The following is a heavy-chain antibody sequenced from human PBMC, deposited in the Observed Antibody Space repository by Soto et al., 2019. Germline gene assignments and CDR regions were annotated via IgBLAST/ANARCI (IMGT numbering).Heavy chain of an antibody. CDR3: ARGGSSGWYENWFDP. J-gene: IGHJ5*02. CDR2: INHSGST. D-gene: IGHD6-19*01. Sequence: SETLSLTCAVYGGSFSGYYCSWILQHPGKGLEWIGGINHSGSTNYNPPLKSRVTISVDTSKNNFSLKLSAVTAADKAVYYCARGGSSGWYENWFDPWGQGTLVTVSS. CDR1: GGSFSGYY. V-gene: IGHV4-34*01.